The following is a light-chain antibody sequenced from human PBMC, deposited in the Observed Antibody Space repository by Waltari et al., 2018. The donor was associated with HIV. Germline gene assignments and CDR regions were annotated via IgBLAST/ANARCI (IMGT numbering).Light chain of an antibody. CDR3: ATLDDSLNGPI. CDR1: SSNIGSNG. CDR2: SNN. J-gene: IGLJ2*01. Sequence: QSVLTQSPSASGTPGQRATISCSGGSSNIGSNGVDWYQQFPGTAPKLLIYSNNQRPSGVPDRFSGSKSGTSASLAISGLQSEDEATYYCATLDDSLNGPIFGGGTRLTVL. V-gene: IGLV1-44*01.